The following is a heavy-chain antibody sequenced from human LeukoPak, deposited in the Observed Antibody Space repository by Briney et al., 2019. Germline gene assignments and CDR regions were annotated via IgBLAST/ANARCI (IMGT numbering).Heavy chain of an antibody. CDR3: ATAGSSSWSPEYYFDY. V-gene: IGHV1-24*01. Sequence: ASVKVSCKVSGYTLTELSMHWARQAPGKGLEWMGGFDPEDGETIYAQKFQGRVTMTEDTSTDTAYMELSSLRSEDTAVYYCATAGSSSWSPEYYFDYWGQGTPVTVSS. CDR1: GYTLTELS. J-gene: IGHJ4*02. CDR2: FDPEDGET. D-gene: IGHD6-13*01.